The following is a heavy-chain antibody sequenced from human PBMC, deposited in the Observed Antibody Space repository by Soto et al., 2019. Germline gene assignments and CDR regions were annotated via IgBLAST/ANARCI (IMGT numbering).Heavy chain of an antibody. J-gene: IGHJ6*02. V-gene: IGHV4-4*02. CDR3: AQDTMVPAARRGLVV. D-gene: IGHD6-13*01. Sequence: PSETLSLTCAVSGASISSSHWWTWVRQPPEKGLEWIGEIHHSGHTHYNPSLKGRVAIAVDKSKSQFSLRVSSVTAADTAVYYCAQDTMVPAARRGLVVGGQGATVTVSS. CDR1: GASISSSHW. CDR2: IHHSGHT.